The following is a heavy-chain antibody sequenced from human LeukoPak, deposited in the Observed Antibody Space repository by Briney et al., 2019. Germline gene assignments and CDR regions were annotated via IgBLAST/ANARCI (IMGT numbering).Heavy chain of an antibody. V-gene: IGHV1-18*01. CDR1: GYTFTSYG. CDR3: ARDHDFWSGYYTAPQYYYYMDV. Sequence: GASVKVSCKASGYTFTSYGISWVRQAPGQGLEWMGWISAHNGNTNYAQKLQGRVTMTTDTSTSTAYMELRSLRSDDTAVYYCARDHDFWSGYYTAPQYYYYMDVWGKGTTVTVSS. CDR2: ISAHNGNT. J-gene: IGHJ6*03. D-gene: IGHD3-3*01.